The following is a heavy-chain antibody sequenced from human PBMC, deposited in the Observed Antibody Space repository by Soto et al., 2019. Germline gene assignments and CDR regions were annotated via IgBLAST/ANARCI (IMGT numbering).Heavy chain of an antibody. CDR1: GGSISSYY. J-gene: IGHJ4*02. Sequence: SQTLSLTCTVSGGSISSYYWSWIRQPPGKGLEWIGYIYYSGSTNYNPSLKSRVTISVDTSKNQFSLKLSSVTAAATAVYYCARVLRDGTDYGDYALDYWGQGTLVTVSS. V-gene: IGHV4-59*01. CDR3: ARVLRDGTDYGDYALDY. D-gene: IGHD4-17*01. CDR2: IYYSGST.